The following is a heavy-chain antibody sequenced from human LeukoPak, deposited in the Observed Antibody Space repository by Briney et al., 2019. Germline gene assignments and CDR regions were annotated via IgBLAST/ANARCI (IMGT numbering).Heavy chain of an antibody. V-gene: IGHV3-30*18. Sequence: PGRYLRLSCAASGFTFSSYGMHWVRQAPGKGLEWVAVIWYGGSNKYYADSVKGRFTISRDNSKNTLYLQMNSLRAEDTAVYYCAKVAVAGNDAFDIWGQGTMVTVSS. J-gene: IGHJ3*02. CDR2: IWYGGSNK. CDR1: GFTFSSYG. CDR3: AKVAVAGNDAFDI. D-gene: IGHD6-19*01.